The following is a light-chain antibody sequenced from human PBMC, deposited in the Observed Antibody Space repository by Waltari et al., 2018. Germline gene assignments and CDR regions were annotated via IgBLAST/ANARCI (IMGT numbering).Light chain of an antibody. Sequence: QSVLTQPPSASGTPGPRVPIPCSASSSHLGRNVVKWNQQDPGTTPKLLYYRNDQRPSGVPYRFSGSKSGTSASLAISGLRSEDEADYYCAAWDDKLGGRWEFGGGTKLTVL. CDR3: AAWDDKLGGRWE. CDR2: RND. V-gene: IGLV1-47*01. J-gene: IGLJ2*01. CDR1: SSHLGRNV.